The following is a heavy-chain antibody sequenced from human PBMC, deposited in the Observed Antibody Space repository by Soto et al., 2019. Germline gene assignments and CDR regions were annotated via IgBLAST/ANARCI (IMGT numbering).Heavy chain of an antibody. CDR3: VCSLGTTTGIDY. D-gene: IGHD1-7*01. J-gene: IGHJ4*02. CDR1: GGSITSSTYY. Sequence: SETLSLTCTVSGGSITSSTYYWGWIRQPPGKGLEWIGNMRYSGDTHSDPSLQSRVTISVDTPKSQFSLSLSSVTAADTAIYYCVCSLGTTTGIDYWGQGILVTVSS. CDR2: MRYSGDT. V-gene: IGHV4-39*01.